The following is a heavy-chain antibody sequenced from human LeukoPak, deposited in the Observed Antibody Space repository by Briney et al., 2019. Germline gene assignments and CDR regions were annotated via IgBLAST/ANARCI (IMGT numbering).Heavy chain of an antibody. V-gene: IGHV3-23*01. Sequence: GGSLRLSCAASGFTFSSYAMSWVRQAPGKGLEWVSGISGTGDNTYYADPVKGRFTISRDNSRNTLYLQMNSLRVEDTAVYYCAKLVRPPYYFDYWGQGTLVTVSS. CDR3: AKLVRPPYYFDY. D-gene: IGHD6-13*01. CDR1: GFTFSSYA. CDR2: ISGTGDNT. J-gene: IGHJ4*02.